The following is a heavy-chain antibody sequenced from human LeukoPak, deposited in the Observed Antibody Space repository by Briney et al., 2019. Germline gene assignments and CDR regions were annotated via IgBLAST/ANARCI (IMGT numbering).Heavy chain of an antibody. J-gene: IGHJ4*02. CDR2: IYYSGST. D-gene: IGHD3-9*01. CDR1: GGSISSSSYY. Sequence: SETLSLTCTVSGGSISSSSYYWGWIRQPPGKGLEWIGSIYYSGSTYYNPSLKSRVTISVDTSKNQFSLKLSSVTAADTAVYYCARDLYFRRSHAFDYWGQGTLVTVSS. CDR3: ARDLYFRRSHAFDY. V-gene: IGHV4-39*07.